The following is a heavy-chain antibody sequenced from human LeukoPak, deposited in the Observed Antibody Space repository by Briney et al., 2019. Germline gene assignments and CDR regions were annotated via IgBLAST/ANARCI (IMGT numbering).Heavy chain of an antibody. Sequence: GGSLRLSCAASGFTFSSHAMHWVRQAPGRGLEWVAVISYDGSNKYYADSVKGRFTISRDNSKNTLYLQMNSLRAEDTAVYYCARERSSWSLDYWGQGTLVTVSS. CDR3: ARERSSWSLDY. D-gene: IGHD3-3*01. CDR1: GFTFSSHA. J-gene: IGHJ4*02. CDR2: ISYDGSNK. V-gene: IGHV3-30-3*01.